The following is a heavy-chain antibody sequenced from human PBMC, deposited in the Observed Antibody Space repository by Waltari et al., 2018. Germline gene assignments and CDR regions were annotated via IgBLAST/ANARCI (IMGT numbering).Heavy chain of an antibody. V-gene: IGHV4-31*02. Sequence: SWIRQHPGKGLEWIGYIYYSGSTYYNPSLKSRVTISVDTSKNQFSLKLSSVTAADTAVYYCARVGIYDILTGYYRGVDYWGQGTLVTVSS. CDR2: IYYSGST. CDR3: ARVGIYDILTGYYRGVDY. D-gene: IGHD3-9*01. J-gene: IGHJ4*02.